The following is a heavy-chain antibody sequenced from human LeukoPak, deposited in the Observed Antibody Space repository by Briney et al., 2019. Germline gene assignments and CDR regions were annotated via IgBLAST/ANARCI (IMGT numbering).Heavy chain of an antibody. J-gene: IGHJ4*02. CDR1: GASISSGGFY. CDR2: TFHDGNT. D-gene: IGHD5-12*01. CDR3: ARYSGYAHFDY. Sequence: SETLSLTCTVSGASISSGGFYWTWIRRPPGKGLEWIGNTFHDGNTRYNPSLKGRVTISVDRSKNDFSLNLSSVTAADTAVYYCARYSGYAHFDYWGQGTLVTVSS. V-gene: IGHV4-30-2*01.